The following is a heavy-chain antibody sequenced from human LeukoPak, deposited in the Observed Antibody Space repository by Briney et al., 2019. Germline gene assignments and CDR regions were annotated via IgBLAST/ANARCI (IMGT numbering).Heavy chain of an antibody. CDR2: ISSSSSYI. CDR1: GFTFSSYS. J-gene: IGHJ4*02. Sequence: PGGSLRPSCAASGFTFSSYSMNWVRQAPGKGLEWVSSISSSSSYIYYADSVKGRFTISRDNAKNSLYLQMNGLRAEDTAVYYCARDIPDFDYWGQGTLVTVSS. CDR3: ARDIPDFDY. V-gene: IGHV3-21*01.